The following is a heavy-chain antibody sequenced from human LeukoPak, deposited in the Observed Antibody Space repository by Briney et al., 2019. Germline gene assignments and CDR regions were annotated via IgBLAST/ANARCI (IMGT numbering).Heavy chain of an antibody. CDR3: GRVGRYYYYMDV. CDR2: IWYDGSNK. Sequence: GGSLRLSCAASGFTFSSYGMHWVRQAPGKGLEWVAVIWYDGSNKYYADSVKGRFTISRDNSKNTLYLQMNSLRAEDTAVYYCGRVGRYYYYMDVWGTGTTVTVSS. V-gene: IGHV3-33*01. D-gene: IGHD1-26*01. J-gene: IGHJ6*03. CDR1: GFTFSSYG.